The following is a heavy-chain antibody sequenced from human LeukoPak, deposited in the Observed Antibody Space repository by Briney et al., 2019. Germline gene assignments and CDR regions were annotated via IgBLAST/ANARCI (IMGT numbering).Heavy chain of an antibody. Sequence: GASVKVSRKASGYTFTSNGISWVRQAPGQGPEWMGWISAYNGHTNYAQKLQGRVTMTTDTSTSTAYMELRSLRSDDTAVYYCARDYGSGSYRLDYWGQGTLVTVSS. CDR1: GYTFTSNG. J-gene: IGHJ4*02. CDR3: ARDYGSGSYRLDY. D-gene: IGHD3-10*01. CDR2: ISAYNGHT. V-gene: IGHV1-18*01.